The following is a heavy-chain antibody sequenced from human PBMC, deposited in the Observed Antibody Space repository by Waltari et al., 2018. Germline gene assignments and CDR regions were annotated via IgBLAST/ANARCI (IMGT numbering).Heavy chain of an antibody. CDR3: AREEGDSSGYYYVNWFDP. D-gene: IGHD3-22*01. J-gene: IGHJ5*02. V-gene: IGHV1-69*12. Sequence: QVQLVQCGAEVKKPGSSVKVSCKASGGTFSSYAISWVRQAPGQGLEWMGGIMPIFGTANYAQKFQGRVTITADESTSTAYMELSSLRSEDTAVYYCAREEGDSSGYYYVNWFDPWGQGTLVTVSS. CDR2: IMPIFGTA. CDR1: GGTFSSYA.